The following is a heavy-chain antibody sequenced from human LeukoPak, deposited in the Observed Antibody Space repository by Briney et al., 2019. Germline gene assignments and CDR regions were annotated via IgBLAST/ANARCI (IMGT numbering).Heavy chain of an antibody. CDR1: GFTFSRYS. V-gene: IGHV3-21*01. Sequence: GGSLRLSCTASGFTFSRYSMNWVRQAPGKGLEWMSSIRTGSTYINFADSVKGRFTISRDNAKNSLYLQMSSLRAEDTAVYYFEPYDSAGRGYWGQGTLVTVSS. D-gene: IGHD3-22*01. CDR3: EPYDSAGRGY. J-gene: IGHJ4*02. CDR2: IRTGSTYI.